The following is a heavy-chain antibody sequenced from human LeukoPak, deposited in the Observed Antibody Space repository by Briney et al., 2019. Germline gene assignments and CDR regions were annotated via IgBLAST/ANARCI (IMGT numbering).Heavy chain of an antibody. CDR3: AGTYSSSYRVYFDY. Sequence: PSETLSLTCTVSGGSISSYYWSWIRQPAGKGLERIGRIYTSGSTNYNPSLKSRVTMSVDTSKNQFSLKLSSVTAADTAVYYCAGTYSSSYRVYFDYWGQGTLVTVSS. CDR1: GGSISSYY. J-gene: IGHJ4*02. CDR2: IYTSGST. D-gene: IGHD6-6*01. V-gene: IGHV4-4*07.